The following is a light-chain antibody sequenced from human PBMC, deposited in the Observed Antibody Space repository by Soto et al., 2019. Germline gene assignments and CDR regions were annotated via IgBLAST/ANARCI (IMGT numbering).Light chain of an antibody. J-gene: IGKJ4*01. Sequence: DIQMTQSPSSLSASVGDRVTITCQASQDISNSISWYQQRLGKAPKLVIHDASTLETGVPSRLSGSGSGTEFTFTITTLQSEDIATYYCHQYHSLPLTFGGGTKVEIK. V-gene: IGKV1-33*01. CDR1: QDISNS. CDR3: HQYHSLPLT. CDR2: DAS.